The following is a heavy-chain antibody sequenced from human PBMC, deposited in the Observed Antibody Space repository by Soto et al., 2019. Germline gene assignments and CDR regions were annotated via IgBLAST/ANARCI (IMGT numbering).Heavy chain of an antibody. J-gene: IGHJ4*02. V-gene: IGHV3-30-3*01. D-gene: IGHD6-13*01. CDR2: ISYDGSNK. CDR3: ARGPFSYSSSWLDY. Sequence: GGSLRLSCAASGFTFSSYAMHWVRQAPGKGLEWVAVISYDGSNKYYADSVKGRFTISRDNSKNTLYLQMNSLRAEDTAVYYCARGPFSYSSSWLDYWGQGTLVTVSS. CDR1: GFTFSSYA.